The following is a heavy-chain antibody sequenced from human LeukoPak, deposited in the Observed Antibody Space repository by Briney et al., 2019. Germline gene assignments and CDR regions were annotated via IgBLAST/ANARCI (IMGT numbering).Heavy chain of an antibody. CDR1: GFTFSTYW. V-gene: IGHV3-7*01. CDR2: IKQEGSEK. Sequence: GGSLRLSCAASGFTFSTYWMSWVRQAPGGVLEWVANIKQEGSEKYYVDSVKGRFTISRDNAKNSLYLHMNSLRAEDTAVYYCASHDYGDWAGIDYWGQGILVTVSS. CDR3: ASHDYGDWAGIDY. J-gene: IGHJ4*02. D-gene: IGHD4-17*01.